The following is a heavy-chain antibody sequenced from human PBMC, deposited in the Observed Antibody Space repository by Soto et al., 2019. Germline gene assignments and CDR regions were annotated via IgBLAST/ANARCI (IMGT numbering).Heavy chain of an antibody. CDR2: IIPIFGTA. Sequence: SVKVSCKASGGTFSSYAISWVRQAPGQGLEWMGGIIPIFGTANYAQKFQGRVTITADKSTSTAYMELSSLRSEDTAVYYCARGMYYYDSSGYYRFDYWGQGXLVTVSS. D-gene: IGHD3-22*01. CDR1: GGTFSSYA. CDR3: ARGMYYYDSSGYYRFDY. J-gene: IGHJ4*02. V-gene: IGHV1-69*06.